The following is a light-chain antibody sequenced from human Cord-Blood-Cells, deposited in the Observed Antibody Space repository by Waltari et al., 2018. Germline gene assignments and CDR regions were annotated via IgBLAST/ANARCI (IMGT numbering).Light chain of an antibody. CDR2: TDS. CDR1: VLAQKY. CDR3: YAAADNKYG. J-gene: IGLJ1*01. Sequence: SYELTQPSSVSVSPGQTARITCSGDVLAQKYAGWFQQKPGQPPVLVIYTDSERPSGITGRFAGCSSGTTVTVTISGAQVEDEADYDCYAAADNKYGFGTGTKVTVL. V-gene: IGLV3-27*01.